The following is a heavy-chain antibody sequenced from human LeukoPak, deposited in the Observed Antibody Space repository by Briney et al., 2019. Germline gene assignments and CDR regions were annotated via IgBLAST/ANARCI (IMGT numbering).Heavy chain of an antibody. Sequence: SETLSLTCTVSGGSISSYYWSWIRQPPGRGLEWIGYIYYSGSTNYNPSLKSRATISVDTSKNQFSLKLSSVTAADTAVYYCARGFRYSGYTFDYWGQGTLVTVSS. V-gene: IGHV4-59*01. CDR1: GGSISSYY. J-gene: IGHJ4*02. D-gene: IGHD5-12*01. CDR3: ARGFRYSGYTFDY. CDR2: IYYSGST.